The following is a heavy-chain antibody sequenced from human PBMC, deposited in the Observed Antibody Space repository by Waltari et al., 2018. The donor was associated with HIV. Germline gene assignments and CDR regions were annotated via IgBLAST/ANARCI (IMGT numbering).Heavy chain of an antibody. D-gene: IGHD1-26*01. CDR1: GFTFSTYE. V-gene: IGHV3-48*03. CDR3: ARDGSSYYGLDY. Sequence: EVQVVESGGGLVQPGGSLRLSCAASGFTFSTYEMNWVRQAPGKGLEWVYYISSSGSTIYYADSVKGRFTISRDNAKNSLYLQMNSLRAEDTAVYFCARDGSSYYGLDYWGRGTLVTVSS. CDR2: ISSSGSTI. J-gene: IGHJ4*02.